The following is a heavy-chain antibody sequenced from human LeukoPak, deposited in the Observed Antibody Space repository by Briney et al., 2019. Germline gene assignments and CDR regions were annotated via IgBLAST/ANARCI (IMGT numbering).Heavy chain of an antibody. CDR1: GYTFTGYY. V-gene: IGHV1-2*02. Sequence: GASVKVSRKASGYTFTGYYIHWVRQAPGQGLEWMGWINPNSGGTNYAQKFQGRVTMTRDTSISTAYMELSRLRSDDTAVYYCARANYYDSSGSDYWGQGTLVTVPS. CDR3: ARANYYDSSGSDY. CDR2: INPNSGGT. D-gene: IGHD3-22*01. J-gene: IGHJ4*02.